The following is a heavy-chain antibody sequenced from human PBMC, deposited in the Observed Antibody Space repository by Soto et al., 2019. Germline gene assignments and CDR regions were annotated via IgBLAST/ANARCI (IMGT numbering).Heavy chain of an antibody. CDR2: ISIDGRST. Sequence: GGSLXLSCAASGFTFSSYCMHWVRQAPGKGLVWVSRISIDGRSTNYADSVKGRFTISRDNAKNTLYLQMNSLRAEDTAVYYCAKSGWAGPSDYWGQGTLVTVSS. J-gene: IGHJ4*02. D-gene: IGHD1-26*01. CDR1: GFTFSSYC. CDR3: AKSGWAGPSDY. V-gene: IGHV3-74*01.